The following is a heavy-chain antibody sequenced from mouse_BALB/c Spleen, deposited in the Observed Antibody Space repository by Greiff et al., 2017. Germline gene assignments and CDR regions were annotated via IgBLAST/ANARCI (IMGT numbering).Heavy chain of an antibody. D-gene: IGHD1-1*01. CDR1: GYTFTSYW. CDR3: ARRYGSSYGYAMDY. Sequence: LVESGAELAKPGASVKMSCKASGYTFTSYWMHWVKQRPGQGLEWIGYINPSTGYTEYNQKFKDKATLTADKSSSTAYMQLSSLTSEDSAVYYCARRYGSSYGYAMDYWGQGTSVTVSS. J-gene: IGHJ4*01. V-gene: IGHV1-7*01. CDR2: INPSTGYT.